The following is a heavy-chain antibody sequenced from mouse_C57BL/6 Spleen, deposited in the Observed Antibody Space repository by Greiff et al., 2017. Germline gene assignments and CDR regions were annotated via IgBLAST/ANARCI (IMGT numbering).Heavy chain of an antibody. CDR3: ARGGSLPGYYAMDY. Sequence: DVQLVESGGGLVKPGGSLKLSCAASGFTFSSYAMSWVRQTPEKRLGWVATISDGGSYTYYPDNVKGRFTISRDNAKNNLYLQMSHLKSEDTAMYYCARGGSLPGYYAMDYWGQGTSVTVSS. J-gene: IGHJ4*01. CDR1: GFTFSSYA. V-gene: IGHV5-4*01. CDR2: ISDGGSYT.